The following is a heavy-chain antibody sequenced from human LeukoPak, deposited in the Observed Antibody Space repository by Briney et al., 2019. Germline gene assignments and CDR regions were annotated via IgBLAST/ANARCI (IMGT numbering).Heavy chain of an antibody. D-gene: IGHD3-9*01. V-gene: IGHV3-23*01. J-gene: IGHJ6*03. CDR1: GFTFSSYG. Sequence: GGSLRLSCAASGFTFSSYGMSWVRQAPGKGLEWVSAISGSGGSTYYADFVKGRFTISRDNSKNTLYLQMNSLRAEDTAVYYCAKDSLTGYPYYYYMDVWGKGTTVTISS. CDR3: AKDSLTGYPYYYYMDV. CDR2: ISGSGGST.